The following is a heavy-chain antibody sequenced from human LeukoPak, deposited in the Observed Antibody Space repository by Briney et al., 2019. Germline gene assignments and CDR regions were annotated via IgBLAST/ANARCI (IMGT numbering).Heavy chain of an antibody. CDR2: ISGDGGST. J-gene: IGHJ4*02. V-gene: IGHV3-43*02. CDR3: AKDMEYYYGSGSSNFDY. CDR1: GFTFDDYA. D-gene: IGHD3-10*01. Sequence: GGSLRLSCAASGFTFDDYAMHWVRQAPGKGLEWVSLISGDGGSTYYADSVKGRFTISRGNSKNSLYLQMNSLRTEDTALYYCAKDMEYYYGSGSSNFDYWGQGTLVTVSS.